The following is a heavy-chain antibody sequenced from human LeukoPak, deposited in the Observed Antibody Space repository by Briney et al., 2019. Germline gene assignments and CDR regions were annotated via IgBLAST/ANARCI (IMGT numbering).Heavy chain of an antibody. CDR3: ASLASYYYGSSGYYQQAFDI. CDR2: INHSGST. D-gene: IGHD3-22*01. Sequence: SETLSLTCAVYGGSFSGYYWSWIRQPPGKGLEWIGEINHSGSTNYNPSLKSRVTISVDTSKNQFSLKLSSVTAADTAVYYCASLASYYYGSSGYYQQAFDIWGQGTMVTVSS. J-gene: IGHJ3*02. V-gene: IGHV4-34*01. CDR1: GGSFSGYY.